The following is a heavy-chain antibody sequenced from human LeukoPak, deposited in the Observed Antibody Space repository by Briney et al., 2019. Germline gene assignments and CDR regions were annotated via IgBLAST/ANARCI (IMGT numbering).Heavy chain of an antibody. Sequence: GGSLRLSCAASGFTLSRHTMTWVRQAPGKGLEWVSAITSSSIYKYFADSVKGRFAISRDNARNSLYLEMDSLRVEDTAVYYCARRGGSSSRRSPIDYWGQGTLVTVSS. J-gene: IGHJ4*02. CDR3: ARRGGSSSRRSPIDY. D-gene: IGHD6-6*01. V-gene: IGHV3-21*01. CDR1: GFTLSRHT. CDR2: ITSSSIYK.